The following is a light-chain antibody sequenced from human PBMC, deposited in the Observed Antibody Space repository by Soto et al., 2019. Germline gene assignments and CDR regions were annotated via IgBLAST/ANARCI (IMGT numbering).Light chain of an antibody. V-gene: IGKV1-27*01. CDR1: QDISNY. CDR3: QKCDSAPFS. CDR2: AAS. J-gene: IGKJ3*01. Sequence: DIQMTQSPSSLSASVGDRVTITCRTSQDISNYLAWYQQKPGEVPQLLIYAASTLQSGVPSRFSGSGSGTDFTLTISSLQPEDVATYYCQKCDSAPFSFGPGTKVDI.